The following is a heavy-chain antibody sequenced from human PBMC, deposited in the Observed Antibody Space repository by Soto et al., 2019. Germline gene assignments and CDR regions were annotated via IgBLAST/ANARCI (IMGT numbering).Heavy chain of an antibody. Sequence: PGGSLILSCAGSGFLFANAHMYWVRQAPGKGLDWVGRIGSKADGGTVDYAESVKGRFTISRDDSKNTRYLQMDGLKTEDTAVFYCVAPLSRASRGIQHWGQGTLVTVSS. D-gene: IGHD2-2*01. V-gene: IGHV3-15*04. CDR1: GFLFANAH. CDR2: IGSKADGGTV. CDR3: VAPLSRASRGIQH. J-gene: IGHJ1*01.